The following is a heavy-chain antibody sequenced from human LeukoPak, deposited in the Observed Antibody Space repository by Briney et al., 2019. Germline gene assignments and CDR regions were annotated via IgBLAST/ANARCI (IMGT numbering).Heavy chain of an antibody. CDR2: IYNSGST. CDR3: ARGWGPAYCGGDCHRHFDY. D-gene: IGHD2-21*02. V-gene: IGHV4-30-4*07. J-gene: IGHJ4*02. Sequence: SETLSLTCAVSGGSINSGGYSYNWIRQPPGTGLEWIGYIYNSGSTSYNPSLKSRVTMSVDTSKNQFSLKLSFVTAADTAVYYCARGWGPAYCGGDCHRHFDYWGQGALVTVSS. CDR1: GGSINSGGYS.